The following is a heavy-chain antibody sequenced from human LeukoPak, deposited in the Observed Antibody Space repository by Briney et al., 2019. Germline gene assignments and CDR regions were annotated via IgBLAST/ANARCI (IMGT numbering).Heavy chain of an antibody. CDR2: ISYDGSKK. Sequence: GGSLRLSCAASGFTFSSDGMHWGREAPGKGVEWGAVISYDGSKKYYADSVKGRFTISTDNAKNSLYLQMNSLRAEDTAVYYCARGRGGGSSSWSYYYYYGMDVWGQGTTVTVSS. CDR3: ARGRGGGSSSWSYYYYYGMDV. J-gene: IGHJ6*02. V-gene: IGHV3-30*12. CDR1: GFTFSSDG. D-gene: IGHD6-13*01.